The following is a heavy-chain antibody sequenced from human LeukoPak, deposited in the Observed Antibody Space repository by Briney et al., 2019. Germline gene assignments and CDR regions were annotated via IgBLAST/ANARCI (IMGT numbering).Heavy chain of an antibody. CDR2: INHSGST. Sequence: SETLSLTCAVYGGSFSGYYWSWIRQPPGKGLEWIGEINHSGSTNYNPSLKSRVTISVDTSKNQFSLKLSSVTAADTAVYYCARFPREERLLWFGESSNWFDPWGQGTLVTVSS. J-gene: IGHJ5*02. CDR1: GGSFSGYY. CDR3: ARFPREERLLWFGESSNWFDP. V-gene: IGHV4-34*01. D-gene: IGHD3-10*01.